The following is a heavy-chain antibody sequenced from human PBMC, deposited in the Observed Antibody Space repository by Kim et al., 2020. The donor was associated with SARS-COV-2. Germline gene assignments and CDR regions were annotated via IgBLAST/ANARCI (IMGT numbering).Heavy chain of an antibody. Sequence: GGSLRLSCAASGFTFSSYWMHWVRQAPGKGLVWVSRINSDGSSTSYADSVKGRFTISRDNAKNTLYLQMNSLRAEDTAVYYCAATTEPQWGWFDPWGQGTLVTVSS. CDR3: AATTEPQWGWFDP. V-gene: IGHV3-74*01. CDR1: GFTFSSYW. J-gene: IGHJ5*02. CDR2: INSDGSST. D-gene: IGHD4-17*01.